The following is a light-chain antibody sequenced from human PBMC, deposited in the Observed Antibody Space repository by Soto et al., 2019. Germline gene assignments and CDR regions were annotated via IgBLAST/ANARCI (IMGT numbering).Light chain of an antibody. CDR3: SSYTSSTTLSVV. CDR1: SSDVGGYNY. V-gene: IGLV2-14*01. Sequence: QSALTQPASVSGSPGQSITISCTGTSSDVGGYNYVSWYQQHPGKAPKLMIYGVTNRPSGVSNRFSGSKSGNTASLTISGLQAEDEADYYCSSYTSSTTLSVVLGGGTKLTVL. CDR2: GVT. J-gene: IGLJ2*01.